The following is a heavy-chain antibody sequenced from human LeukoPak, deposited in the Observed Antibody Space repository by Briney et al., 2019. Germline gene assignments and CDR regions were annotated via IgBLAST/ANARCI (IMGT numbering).Heavy chain of an antibody. V-gene: IGHV1-2*05. D-gene: IGHD1-20*01. CDR3: ARDDNWNLFPH. CDR1: GYTFTCYY. J-gene: IGHJ4*02. Sequence: ASVKVSCKASGYTFTCYYMHWLRQAPGQGLEWMGRINPNSGGTNYAQKFQGRVTMTRDTSISTAYMELSRLRSDDTEVYCCARDDNWNLFPHWGQGTLVTVSS. CDR2: INPNSGGT.